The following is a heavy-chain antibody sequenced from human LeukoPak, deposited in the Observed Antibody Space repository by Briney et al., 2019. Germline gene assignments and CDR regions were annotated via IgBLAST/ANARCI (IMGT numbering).Heavy chain of an antibody. CDR1: GGSISSTSYY. CDR2: ISYSGNT. D-gene: IGHD6-13*01. J-gene: IGHJ5*02. Sequence: PSETLSLTCTVSGGSISSTSYYWGWIRQPPGKGLEWIGTISYSGNTDYNPSLRSRVTISVDTSKNQFSLKLSSVTAADTAIYYCARGNLEWAAGTRWFDPWGQGTLVTVSS. V-gene: IGHV4-39*01. CDR3: ARGNLEWAAGTRWFDP.